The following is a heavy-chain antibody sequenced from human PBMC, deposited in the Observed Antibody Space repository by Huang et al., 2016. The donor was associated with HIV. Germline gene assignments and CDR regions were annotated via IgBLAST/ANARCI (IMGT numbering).Heavy chain of an antibody. Sequence: EVQLVQSGAVVKKPGESLKISCKGSGYTFNGYWIGWVRQMPGKGLEWMGIIYPGDSDPTYSPSFQGQVTISADKSISTAYLQWSGLKASDTAMYYCARQGVRDFVVEPTGLGAFDIWGQGTMVTVSS. V-gene: IGHV5-51*01. CDR1: GYTFNGYW. CDR3: ARQGVRDFVVEPTGLGAFDI. CDR2: IYPGDSDP. D-gene: IGHD2-2*01. J-gene: IGHJ3*02.